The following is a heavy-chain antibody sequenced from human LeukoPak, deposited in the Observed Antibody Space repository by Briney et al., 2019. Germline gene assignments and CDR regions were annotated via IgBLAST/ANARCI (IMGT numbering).Heavy chain of an antibody. V-gene: IGHV3-7*01. CDR3: ARLNWNYADY. CDR2: IKEDASEK. Sequence: PGGSLRLSCTASRFTFSLYWMTCVRQAPERGLEWVANIKEDASEKDYVDSVKGRFTISRDNGKNSLYLQMNRLRGEDAAVYYCARLNWNYADYWGQGTLVTVSS. D-gene: IGHD3-3*01. J-gene: IGHJ4*02. CDR1: RFTFSLYW.